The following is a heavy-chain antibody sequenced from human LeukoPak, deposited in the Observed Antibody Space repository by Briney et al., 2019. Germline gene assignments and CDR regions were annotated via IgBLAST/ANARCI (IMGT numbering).Heavy chain of an antibody. Sequence: PGGSLRLSCAASGFTFSSYWMHWVRQAPGKGLVWVSRINSDGSSTSYADSVKGRFTISRDNAKNTLYLQMNSLRAEDTAVYYCARDGVGIVGASKYNWFDPWGQGTLVTASS. CDR2: INSDGSST. CDR1: GFTFSSYW. J-gene: IGHJ5*02. CDR3: ARDGVGIVGASKYNWFDP. D-gene: IGHD1-26*01. V-gene: IGHV3-74*01.